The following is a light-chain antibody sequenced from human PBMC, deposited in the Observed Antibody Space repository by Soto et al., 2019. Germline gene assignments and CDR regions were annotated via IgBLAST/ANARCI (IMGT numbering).Light chain of an antibody. V-gene: IGKV1-5*01. Sequence: QLPQSPSTLPASAEYRVPITCRASQSISNWLAWYQQKPGTAPKLLIYHASTLESGVPSRFSGSGSGTEFTLTISSLQPDDFATYYCQHYNSYSEAFGQGTKVDIK. CDR3: QHYNSYSEA. CDR1: QSISNW. CDR2: HAS. J-gene: IGKJ1*01.